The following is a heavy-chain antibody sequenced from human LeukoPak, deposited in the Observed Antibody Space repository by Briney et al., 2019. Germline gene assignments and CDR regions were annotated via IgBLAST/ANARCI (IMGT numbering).Heavy chain of an antibody. CDR3: ARANLVATMPHAGFRD. J-gene: IGHJ4*02. CDR1: GYTFTSYD. V-gene: IGHV1-8*03. Sequence: GASVKVSCKASGYTFTSYDINWVRQATGQGLEWMGWMNPNSGNTDYAQKFQGRVTITRNTSISTAYMELSSLRSEDTAVYYCARANLVATMPHAGFRDWGQGTLVTVSS. D-gene: IGHD5-12*01. CDR2: MNPNSGNT.